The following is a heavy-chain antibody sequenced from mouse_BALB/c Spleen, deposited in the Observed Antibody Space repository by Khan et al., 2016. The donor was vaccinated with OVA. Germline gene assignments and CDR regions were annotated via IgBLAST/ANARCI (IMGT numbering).Heavy chain of an antibody. CDR3: ARAYYRYDGYYAMDY. J-gene: IGHJ4*01. V-gene: IGHV2-6-4*01. D-gene: IGHD2-14*01. Sequence: QVTLKELGPGLVAPSQSLSITCTVSGFSLSRYNIHWVRQPPGKGLEWLGMIWGGGGTDYNSTLKIRLSISKDNSKSQVFLKMSSLQTDDTAMYYCARAYYRYDGYYAMDYWGQGTSVTVSS. CDR1: GFSLSRYN. CDR2: IWGGGGT.